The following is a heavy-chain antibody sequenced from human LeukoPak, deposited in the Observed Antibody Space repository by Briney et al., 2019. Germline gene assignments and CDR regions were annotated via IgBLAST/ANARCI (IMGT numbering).Heavy chain of an antibody. CDR2: ISYDGSNK. Sequence: GGSLRLSCAASGFTFSSYGMHWVRRAPGKGLEWVAVISYDGSNKYYGDSVKGRFTISRDNSKNTLYLQMNSLRAEDTAVYYCARDLKWLVLDYWGQGTLVTVSS. V-gene: IGHV3-30*03. CDR1: GFTFSSYG. D-gene: IGHD6-19*01. J-gene: IGHJ4*02. CDR3: ARDLKWLVLDY.